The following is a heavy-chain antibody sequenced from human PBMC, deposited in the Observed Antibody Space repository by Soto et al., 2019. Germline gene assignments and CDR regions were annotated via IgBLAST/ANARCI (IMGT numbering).Heavy chain of an antibody. CDR2: IGPSDSYT. D-gene: IGHD3-10*01. CDR1: GDSLTSYW. CDR3: ARRPVSSGSYYYYYGMDV. Sequence: GESLKISCNGSGDSLTSYWISWVRQMPWKGLEWMGRIGPSDSYTNYSPSFQGHVTISADKSISTAYLQWSSLKASDTAMYYCARRPVSSGSYYYYYGMDVWGQGTTVTVSS. V-gene: IGHV5-10-1*01. J-gene: IGHJ6*02.